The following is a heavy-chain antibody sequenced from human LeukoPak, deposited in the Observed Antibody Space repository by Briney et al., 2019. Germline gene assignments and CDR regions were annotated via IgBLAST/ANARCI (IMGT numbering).Heavy chain of an antibody. Sequence: SVKVSCKASGGTFSSYAISWVRQAPGQGLEWMGGIIPIFGTANYAQKFQGRVTINTDESKSTAYMGLSSLRSEDTAVYYCAREVAAAGLDAFDIWGQGTMVTVSS. CDR1: GGTFSSYA. CDR3: AREVAAAGLDAFDI. V-gene: IGHV1-69*05. J-gene: IGHJ3*02. CDR2: IIPIFGTA. D-gene: IGHD6-13*01.